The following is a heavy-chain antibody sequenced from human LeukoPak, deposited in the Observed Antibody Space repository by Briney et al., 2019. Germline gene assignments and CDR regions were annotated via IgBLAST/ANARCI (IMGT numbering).Heavy chain of an antibody. CDR1: GFTVSSNY. CDR3: ARDLGYCSSTSCYAEDTHYGMDV. Sequence: GGSLRLSCAASGFTVSSNYMSWVRQAPGKGLEWVSVIYSGGSTYYADSAKGRFTISRHNSKNTLYLQMNSLRAEDTAVYYCARDLGYCSSTSCYAEDTHYGMDVWGQGTTVTVSS. J-gene: IGHJ6*02. CDR2: IYSGGST. D-gene: IGHD2-2*01. V-gene: IGHV3-53*04.